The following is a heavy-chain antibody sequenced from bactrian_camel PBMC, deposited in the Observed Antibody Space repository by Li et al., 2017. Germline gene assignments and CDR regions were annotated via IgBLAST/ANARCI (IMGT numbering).Heavy chain of an antibody. CDR2: RYSGSGDI. CDR1: GNTAGINC. V-gene: IGHV3S54*01. D-gene: IGHD7*01. CDR3: AAASVASRVDANWRRVAFWDY. J-gene: IGHJ4*01. Sequence: HVQLVESGGGSVQIGGSLTLSCTASGNTAGINCMAWFRQGLQNEREGLAARYSGSGDIRYADSVRGRLTISLDSAKNTLFLQMNSLKPEDTAMYFCAAASVASRVDANWRRVAFWDYWGQGTQVTVS.